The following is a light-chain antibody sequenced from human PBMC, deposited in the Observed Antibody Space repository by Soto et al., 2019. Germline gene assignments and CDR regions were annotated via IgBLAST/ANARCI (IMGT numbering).Light chain of an antibody. CDR1: QSVTSN. Sequence: EIVLTQSPGTLSLSPGERATVSCWASQSVTSNYLAWYQQKPGQAPRLLIYDASTRATVIPARFSGSGSGTEFTLTISSLQSEDFAVYYCQQYNDWPPITFGQGTRLEIK. CDR3: QQYNDWPPIT. V-gene: IGKV3-15*01. CDR2: DAS. J-gene: IGKJ5*01.